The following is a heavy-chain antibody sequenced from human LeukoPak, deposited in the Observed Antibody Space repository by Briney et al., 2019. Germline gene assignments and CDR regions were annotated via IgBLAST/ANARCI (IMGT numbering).Heavy chain of an antibody. D-gene: IGHD3-10*01. CDR2: ISSNGGST. Sequence: GGSLRLSCAASGFTFSSYAMHWVRQAPGKGLEYVSAISSNGGSTYYANSVKGRFTISRDNSKNTLYLQMGSLRAEDMAVYYCVRDYRVGYGPGPLLYWGQGTLVTVSS. CDR3: VRDYRVGYGPGPLLY. V-gene: IGHV3-64*01. J-gene: IGHJ4*02. CDR1: GFTFSSYA.